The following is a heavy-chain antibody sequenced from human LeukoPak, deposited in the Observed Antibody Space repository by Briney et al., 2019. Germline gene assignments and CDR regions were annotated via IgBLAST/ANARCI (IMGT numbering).Heavy chain of an antibody. Sequence: GGSLRLSCAASGFSFSSYWMTWVRQAPGKWLEWVANIKRDGSQEHYVDSVKGRFTISRDNTKSSLYLQMNSLRAEDTAVYYCARDSSPQSGVYYFDAFDMWGQGTMVTVSS. CDR3: ARDSSPQSGVYYFDAFDM. CDR1: GFSFSSYW. V-gene: IGHV3-7*01. J-gene: IGHJ3*02. CDR2: IKRDGSQE. D-gene: IGHD3-22*01.